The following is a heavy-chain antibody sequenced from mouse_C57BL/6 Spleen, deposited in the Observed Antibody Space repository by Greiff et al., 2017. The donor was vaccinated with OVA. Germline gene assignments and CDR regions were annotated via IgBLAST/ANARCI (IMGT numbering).Heavy chain of an antibody. CDR3: ARGSSEGFYYAMDY. CDR1: GYTFTSYW. D-gene: IGHD1-1*01. CDR2: IDPSDSYT. V-gene: IGHV1-59*01. J-gene: IGHJ4*01. Sequence: VQLQQPGAELVRPGTSVKLSCKASGYTFTSYWMHWVKQRPGQGLEWIGVIDPSDSYTNYNQKFKGKATLTVAKSSSTAYMQLSSLTSEHSAVYYCARGSSEGFYYAMDYWGQGTSVTVSS.